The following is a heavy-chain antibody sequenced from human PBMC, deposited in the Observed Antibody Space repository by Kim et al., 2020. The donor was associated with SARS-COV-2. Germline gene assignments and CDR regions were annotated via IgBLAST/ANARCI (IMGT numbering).Heavy chain of an antibody. CDR2: INKNGANT. D-gene: IGHD6-19*01. CDR1: GSTFDDYG. V-gene: IGHV3-20*04. CDR3: ARGYISGPFDS. J-gene: IGHJ4*01. Sequence: GGSLRLSCAASGSTFDDYGMSWVRQAPGKGLECVSGINKNGANTGYADSVKGRFTISRDNAKKYLYLQMNTLRAEDTALYYCARGYISGPFDSWGHGTLVTVSS.